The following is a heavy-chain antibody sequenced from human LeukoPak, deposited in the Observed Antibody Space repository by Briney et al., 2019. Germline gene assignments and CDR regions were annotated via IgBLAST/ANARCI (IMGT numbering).Heavy chain of an antibody. Sequence: SETLSLTCTVSGGSISGYNWNWIRQSPGKGLEWIGFIHYSGSTYYNPSLKSRVTISVDTSKNQFSLKLSSVTAADTAVYYCARQDIVVVPAAIPNWFDPWGQGTLVTVSS. J-gene: IGHJ5*02. CDR1: GGSISGYN. V-gene: IGHV4-59*08. CDR2: IHYSGST. D-gene: IGHD2-2*01. CDR3: ARQDIVVVPAAIPNWFDP.